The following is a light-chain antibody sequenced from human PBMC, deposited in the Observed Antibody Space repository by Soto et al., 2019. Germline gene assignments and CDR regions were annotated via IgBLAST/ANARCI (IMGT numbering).Light chain of an antibody. CDR3: QQYDNLPPNT. CDR1: QDISNY. CDR2: DAS. Sequence: DIQMTQSPSSLSASVGDRVTITCQASQDISNYLNWYQQKPGKAPKLLIYDASNLETGVPSRFSGSGSGSDFTFTIRSLQPEDFATYYCQQYDNLPPNTFGQGTKLEIK. V-gene: IGKV1-33*01. J-gene: IGKJ2*01.